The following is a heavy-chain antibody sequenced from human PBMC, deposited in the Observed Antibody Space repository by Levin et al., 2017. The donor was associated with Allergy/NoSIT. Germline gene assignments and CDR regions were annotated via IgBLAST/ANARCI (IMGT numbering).Heavy chain of an antibody. D-gene: IGHD2-2*01. CDR3: ARDPHIVVVPAAIFKARKVLGLGLDY. CDR1: FYLFSIPISS. Sequence: SQTLSLTCAISFYLFSIPISSFPFLLPSPSRGLEWLGRTYYRSKWYNDYAVSVKSRITINPDTSKNQFSLQLNSVTPEDTAVYYCARDPHIVVVPAAIFKARKVLGLGLDYWGQGTLVTVSS. J-gene: IGHJ4*02. CDR2: TYYRSKWYN. V-gene: IGHV6-1*01.